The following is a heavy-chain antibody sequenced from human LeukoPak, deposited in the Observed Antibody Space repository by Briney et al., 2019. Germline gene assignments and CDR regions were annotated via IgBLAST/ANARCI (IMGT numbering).Heavy chain of an antibody. CDR2: FSYSGST. CDR1: GGSISSSSYY. Sequence: PSETLSLTCAVSGGSISSSSYYWGWIRQPPGKGLEWIGRVGSFSYSGSTYYNPFLKSRVTISLDTSKNQFSLKLGSVTAADTAVYYCARDLYSSRTNDAFVIWGQGTIVTVSS. J-gene: IGHJ3*02. CDR3: ARDLYSSRTNDAFVI. V-gene: IGHV4-39*07. D-gene: IGHD6-13*01.